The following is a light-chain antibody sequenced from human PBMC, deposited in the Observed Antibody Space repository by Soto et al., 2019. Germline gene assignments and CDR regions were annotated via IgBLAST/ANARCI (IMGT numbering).Light chain of an antibody. Sequence: EVVLTQSPDTLSLSPGERATLSCRASQSVSRRYLAWYQQKPGQAPRLLIFGPSSRATGIPDRFSGSGSGTDFTLTISSLEPEDFAVYYCLQYDTSPPRYTFGQGNKLEIK. CDR3: LQYDTSPPRYT. CDR2: GPS. CDR1: QSVSRRY. V-gene: IGKV3-20*01. J-gene: IGKJ2*01.